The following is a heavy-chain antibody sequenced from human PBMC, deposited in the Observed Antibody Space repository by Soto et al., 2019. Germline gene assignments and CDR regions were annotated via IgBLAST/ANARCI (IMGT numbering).Heavy chain of an antibody. V-gene: IGHV4-30-4*01. J-gene: IGHJ5*01. D-gene: IGHD7-27*01. CDR3: ARGRYCLTGRCFPNWFDS. CDR2: IYKSATT. Sequence: PSETLSLTCSVSGDSISNLDYFWAWIRQPPGQALEYIGYIYKSATTYYNPSFGSRFAISVDTSKSQFSLNVTSVTAADTAVYFCARGRYCLTGRCFPNWFDSWGQGALVTVSS. CDR1: GDSISNLDYF.